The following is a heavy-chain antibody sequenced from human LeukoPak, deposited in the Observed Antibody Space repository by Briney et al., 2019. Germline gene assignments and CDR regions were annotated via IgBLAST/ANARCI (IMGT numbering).Heavy chain of an antibody. J-gene: IGHJ4*02. D-gene: IGHD6-19*01. Sequence: SETLSLTCAVYGGSFSGYYWSWIRQPPGKGLEWIGEINHSGSTNYNPSLKSRVTISVDTSKNQFSLKLSSVTAADTVVYYCARGGIFGSSGWYGSSYYFDYWGQGTLVTVSS. CDR3: ARGGIFGSSGWYGSSYYFDY. CDR2: INHSGST. V-gene: IGHV4-34*01. CDR1: GGSFSGYY.